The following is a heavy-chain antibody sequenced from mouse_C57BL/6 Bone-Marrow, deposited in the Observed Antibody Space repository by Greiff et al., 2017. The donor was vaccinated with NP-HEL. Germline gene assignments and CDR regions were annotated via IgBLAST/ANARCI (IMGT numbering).Heavy chain of an antibody. CDR3: ARMDYGSAWFAY. CDR1: GYAFSSSW. V-gene: IGHV1-82*01. CDR2: IYPGDGDT. Sequence: VQLVESGPELVKPGASVKISCKASGYAFSSSWLNWVKQRPGKGLEWIGRIYPGDGDTNYNGKFKGKATLTADKSSSTAYMQLSSLTSEDSAVYFCARMDYGSAWFAYWGQGTLVTVSA. D-gene: IGHD1-1*01. J-gene: IGHJ3*01.